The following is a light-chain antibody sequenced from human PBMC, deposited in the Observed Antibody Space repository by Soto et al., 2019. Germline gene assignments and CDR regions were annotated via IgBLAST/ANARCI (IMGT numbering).Light chain of an antibody. V-gene: IGKV3-20*01. J-gene: IGKJ3*01. Sequence: DIVLTQAPGTLSLSPGERATLSCRASQRDTNNYLAWFQQRPGQAPRLLIYGASSRATGIPDKFSGSGSGTDFTLTISRLEPEDFAVYYCQQYAESPITFGPGAKVDI. CDR2: GAS. CDR1: QRDTNNY. CDR3: QQYAESPIT.